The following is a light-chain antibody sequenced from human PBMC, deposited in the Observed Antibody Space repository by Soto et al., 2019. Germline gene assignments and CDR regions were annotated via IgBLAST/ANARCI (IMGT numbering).Light chain of an antibody. CDR2: KAS. CDR3: QQYNSMPIT. V-gene: IGKV1-5*03. CDR1: QSISSW. Sequence: DIQMTQSPSTLSASVGDRVTITCRASQSISSWLAWYQQKPGKAPNLLIYKASSLESGVPSRFSGSGSGTEFTLTISSLQSDDLATYYCQQYNSMPITFGQGTRLEIK. J-gene: IGKJ5*01.